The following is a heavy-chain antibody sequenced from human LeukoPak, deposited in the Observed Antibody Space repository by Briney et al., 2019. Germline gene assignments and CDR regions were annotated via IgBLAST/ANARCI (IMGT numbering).Heavy chain of an antibody. CDR2: INHSGST. D-gene: IGHD3-9*01. CDR3: ARLTSRN. V-gene: IGHV4-34*01. J-gene: IGHJ4*02. CDR1: GGSFSGYY. Sequence: SETLSLTCAVYGGSFSGYYWSWIRQPPGKGLEWIGEINHSGSTSYNPSLKSRVTISVDTSKNQFSLKLSSVTAADTAVYYCARLTSRNWGQGTLVTVSS.